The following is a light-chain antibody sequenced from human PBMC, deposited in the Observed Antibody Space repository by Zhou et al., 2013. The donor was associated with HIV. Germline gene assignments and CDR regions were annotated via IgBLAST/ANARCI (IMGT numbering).Light chain of an antibody. V-gene: IGKV3-20*01. CDR1: QSVSRY. Sequence: EIVLTQSPATLSLSPGERATLSCRASQSVSRYFDWYQQKPGQPPRLLIYGVSNRATGIPARFSGSGSGTDFTLTISRLEPEDFAVYFCQQYGSSPITFGPGTRLEIK. CDR2: GVS. CDR3: QQYGSSPIT. J-gene: IGKJ5*01.